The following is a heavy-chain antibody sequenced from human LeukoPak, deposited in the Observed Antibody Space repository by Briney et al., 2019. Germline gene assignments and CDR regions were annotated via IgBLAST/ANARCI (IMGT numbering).Heavy chain of an antibody. J-gene: IGHJ4*02. CDR1: GFTFSSYG. CDR2: ISYDGSNK. D-gene: IGHD6-13*01. V-gene: IGHV3-30*18. Sequence: AGGSLRLSCAASGFTFSSYGMHWVRQAPGKGLEWVAVISYDGSNKYYADSVKGRFTISRDNSKNTLYLQMNSLRAEDTAVYYCAKISSSWYIDYFDYWGQGTLVTVSS. CDR3: AKISSSWYIDYFDY.